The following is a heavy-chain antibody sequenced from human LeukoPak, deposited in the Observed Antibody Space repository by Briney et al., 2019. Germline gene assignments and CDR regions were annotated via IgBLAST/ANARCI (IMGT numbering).Heavy chain of an antibody. V-gene: IGHV1-69*05. J-gene: IGHJ4*02. CDR3: AGGEYCGGDCYPAGYFDY. CDR2: IIPIFGTA. Sequence: GASVKVSCKASGGTFSSYAISWVRQAPGQGLEWMGGIIPIFGTANYAQKFQGRVTITTDESTSTAYMELSSLRSEDTAVYYCAGGEYCGGDCYPAGYFDYWGQGTLVTVPS. D-gene: IGHD2-21*02. CDR1: GGTFSSYA.